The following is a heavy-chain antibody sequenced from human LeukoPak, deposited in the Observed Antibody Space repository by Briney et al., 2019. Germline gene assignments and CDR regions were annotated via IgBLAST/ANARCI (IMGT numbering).Heavy chain of an antibody. CDR2: IYHSGST. J-gene: IGHJ4*02. CDR3: AASMHDYGDYAPLDYFDY. D-gene: IGHD4-17*01. V-gene: IGHV4-4*02. Sequence: SGTLSLTCAVSGGSISSSNWWSWVRQPPGKGLEWIGEIYHSGSTNYNPSLKSRVTISVDKSKNQFSLKLSSVTAADTAVYYCAASMHDYGDYAPLDYFDYWGQGTLVTVSS. CDR1: GGSISSSNW.